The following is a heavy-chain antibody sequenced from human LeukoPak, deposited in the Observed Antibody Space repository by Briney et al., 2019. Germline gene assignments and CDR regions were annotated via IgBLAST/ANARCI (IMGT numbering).Heavy chain of an antibody. Sequence: GGSLRLSCGASGLTVSSYGMSWVRQAPGKGLEWVSTIIGSAVNTYYADSVKGRFTISRDDSKNTLYLQMNTLRAEDTAVYYCASLDYWGQGTPVTVSS. CDR1: GLTVSSYG. J-gene: IGHJ4*02. CDR2: IIGSAVNT. V-gene: IGHV3-23*01. CDR3: ASLDY.